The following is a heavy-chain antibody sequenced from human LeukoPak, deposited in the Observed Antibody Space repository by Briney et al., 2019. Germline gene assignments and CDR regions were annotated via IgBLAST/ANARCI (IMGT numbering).Heavy chain of an antibody. CDR1: GGSFSGYY. CDR3: ARGASYHGSGSYYKSYYYYYYMDV. V-gene: IGHV4-34*01. D-gene: IGHD3-10*01. Sequence: SETLSLTCAVYGGSFSGYYWSWIRQPPGKGLEWIGEINHSGSTNYNPSLKSRVTISVDTSKNQFSLKLSSVTAADTAVYYCARGASYHGSGSYYKSYYYYYYMDVWGKGTTVTVSS. CDR2: INHSGST. J-gene: IGHJ6*03.